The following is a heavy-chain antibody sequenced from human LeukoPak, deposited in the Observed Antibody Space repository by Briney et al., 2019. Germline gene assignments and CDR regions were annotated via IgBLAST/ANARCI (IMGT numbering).Heavy chain of an antibody. Sequence: PSETLSLTCTVSGGSINSGDYYWTWIRQPPGKGLEWIGYIYYSGSTYYHPSLKSRVIISIDTSENQFSLKLSSVTAADTAVYYCARDPTGMYWFDPWGQGTLVTVSS. J-gene: IGHJ5*02. CDR3: ARDPTGMYWFDP. CDR2: IYYSGST. V-gene: IGHV4-30-4*01. D-gene: IGHD1-1*01. CDR1: GGSINSGDYY.